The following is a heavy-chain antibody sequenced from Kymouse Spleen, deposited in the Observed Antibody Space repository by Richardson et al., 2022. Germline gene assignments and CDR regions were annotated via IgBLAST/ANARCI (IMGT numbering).Heavy chain of an antibody. CDR2: ISYDGSNK. CDR1: GFTFSSYG. CDR3: AKDRSRIAVAGTDYYYGMDV. V-gene: IGHV3-30*18. J-gene: IGHJ6*02. Sequence: QVQLVESGGGVVQPGRSLRLSCAASGFTFSSYGMHWVRQAPGKGLEWVAVISYDGSNKYYADSVKGRFTISRDNSKNTLYLQMNSLRAEDTAVYYCAKDRSRIAVAGTDYYYGMDVWGQGTTVTVSS. D-gene: IGHD6-19*01.